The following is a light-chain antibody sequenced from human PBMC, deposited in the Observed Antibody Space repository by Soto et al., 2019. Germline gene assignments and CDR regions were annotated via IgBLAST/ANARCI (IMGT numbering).Light chain of an antibody. CDR1: QSVSSD. CDR2: GAS. Sequence: EIVMTQSPATLSVSPGERATLSCRASQSVSSDLVWYQQKPGQAPRLLIYGASTRATGFPARFSGSGSGTELTLTISSLQSEDFALYYCQQYYNWPLTFGGGTKVEIK. J-gene: IGKJ4*01. V-gene: IGKV3-15*01. CDR3: QQYYNWPLT.